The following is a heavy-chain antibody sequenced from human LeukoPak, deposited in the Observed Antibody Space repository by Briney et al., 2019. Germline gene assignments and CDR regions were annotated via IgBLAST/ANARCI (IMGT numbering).Heavy chain of an antibody. CDR2: ISWHSDTI. CDR3: ARRVRSSYWYYDL. J-gene: IGHJ2*01. CDR1: GFTFGDYS. D-gene: IGHD3-3*01. V-gene: IGHV3-9*01. Sequence: SLRLSCAASGFTFGDYSMHWVRQTPGKGLEWVSGISWHSDTIVYADSVQGRFTISRDNAGNSLYLQMNSLRPEDTALYFCARRVRSSYWYYDLWGRGTLVTVSS.